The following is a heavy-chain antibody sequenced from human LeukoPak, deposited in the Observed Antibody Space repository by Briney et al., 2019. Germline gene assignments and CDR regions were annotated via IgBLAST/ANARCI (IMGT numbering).Heavy chain of an antibody. CDR3: MRHEEEDGYNAKPFDF. D-gene: IGHD5-24*01. CDR2: IYYSGNT. CDR1: GGSISNSNYY. Sequence: PSETLSLTCTVSGGSISNSNYYWGWVRQPPGKGLEWIGTIYYSGNTYYTPSLKIRVTISVDTSKNQFSLRLSSVTAADTAVYFCMRHEEEDGYNAKPFDFWGQGTLVTVSS. J-gene: IGHJ4*02. V-gene: IGHV4-39*01.